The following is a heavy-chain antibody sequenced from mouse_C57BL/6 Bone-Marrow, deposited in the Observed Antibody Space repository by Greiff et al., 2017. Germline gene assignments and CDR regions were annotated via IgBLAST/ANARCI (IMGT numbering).Heavy chain of an antibody. D-gene: IGHD2-3*01. CDR3: TREGGYYSYAMDY. CDR1: GFTFSSYA. CDR2: ISSGGDYI. V-gene: IGHV5-9-1*02. J-gene: IGHJ4*01. Sequence: EVQVVESGEGLVKPGGSLKLSCAASGFTFSSYAMSWVRQTPEKRLEWVAYISSGGDYIYYADTVKGRFTISRDNARNTLYLQMSSLKSEDTAMYYCTREGGYYSYAMDYWGQGTSVTVSS.